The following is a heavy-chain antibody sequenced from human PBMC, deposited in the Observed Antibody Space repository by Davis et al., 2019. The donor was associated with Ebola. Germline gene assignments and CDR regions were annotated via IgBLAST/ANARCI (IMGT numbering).Heavy chain of an antibody. Sequence: GESLKIPCAAPGFTFSGSAMHWVRQASGKGLEWVGRIRSKANSYATAYAASVKGRFTISRDDSKNTAYLQMNSLKTEDTAVYYCTAAAGIFDYWGQGTLVTVSS. V-gene: IGHV3-73*01. CDR3: TAAAGIFDY. J-gene: IGHJ4*02. CDR1: GFTFSGSA. CDR2: IRSKANSYAT. D-gene: IGHD6-13*01.